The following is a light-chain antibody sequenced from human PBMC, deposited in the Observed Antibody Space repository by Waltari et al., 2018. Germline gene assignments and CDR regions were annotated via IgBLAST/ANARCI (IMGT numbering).Light chain of an antibody. CDR3: QQYKDLPRT. CDR2: DAS. Sequence: DFEITQSPSSMSASVGYRVSITCQASQGISIYLSWDKQKPGKAPKVLNYDASNLETGVPSRFTGSRSGTDFTFTISSLQPEDIATYYCQQYKDLPRTFGQGTKVEI. CDR1: QGISIY. V-gene: IGKV1-33*01. J-gene: IGKJ1*01.